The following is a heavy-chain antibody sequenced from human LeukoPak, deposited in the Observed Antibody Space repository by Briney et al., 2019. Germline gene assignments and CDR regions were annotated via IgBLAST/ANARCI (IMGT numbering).Heavy chain of an antibody. V-gene: IGHV3-23*01. CDR1: GFTFSSCA. J-gene: IGHJ4*02. Sequence: EGSLRFSCAASGFTFSSCAMSWVRQAAGNGREWVSAISGSGGSTYYAVSVKGRFTIYRDNAKNSLYLQMNSLRDEDTAVYYCAIALFHDSSGYSNYWGQGTLVTVSS. D-gene: IGHD3-22*01. CDR2: ISGSGGST. CDR3: AIALFHDSSGYSNY.